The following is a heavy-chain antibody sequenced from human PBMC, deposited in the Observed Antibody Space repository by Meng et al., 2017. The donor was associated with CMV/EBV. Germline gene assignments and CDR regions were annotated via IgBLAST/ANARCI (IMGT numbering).Heavy chain of an antibody. Sequence: LSLTCAASGFTFSSYAMHWVRQAPGKGLEYVSAISSNGGSTYYADSVKGRFTISRDNSKNTLYLQMGSLRAEDMAVYYCATGQYSSSSRGDGYFDYWGQGTLVTVSS. CDR3: ATGQYSSSSRGDGYFDY. D-gene: IGHD6-6*01. J-gene: IGHJ4*02. CDR2: ISSNGGST. V-gene: IGHV3-64*02. CDR1: GFTFSSYA.